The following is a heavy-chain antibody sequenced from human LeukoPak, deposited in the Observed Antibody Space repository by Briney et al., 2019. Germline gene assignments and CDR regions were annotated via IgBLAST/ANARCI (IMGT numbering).Heavy chain of an antibody. CDR1: GFTFSSYA. Sequence: GGSLRLSCAAYGFTFSSYAMSWLRKAPGKGLEWVSGLSGSGDDTYYADSVKGRFTISRDNSKNTLYLQMNSLRAEDTAVYYCAGQRGGDGYNTFDYWGQGTLVTVSS. CDR2: LSGSGDDT. CDR3: AGQRGGDGYNTFDY. V-gene: IGHV3-23*01. D-gene: IGHD5-24*01. J-gene: IGHJ4*02.